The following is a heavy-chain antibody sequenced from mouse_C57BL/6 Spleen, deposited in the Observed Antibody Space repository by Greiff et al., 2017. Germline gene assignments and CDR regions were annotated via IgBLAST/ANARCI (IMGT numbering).Heavy chain of an antibody. J-gene: IGHJ4*01. D-gene: IGHD1-1*01. CDR3: ARGDSYYYGSSAHYYAMDY. V-gene: IGHV1-72*01. Sequence: VQLQQSGAELVKPGASVKLSCKASGYTFTSYWMHWVKQRPGRGLEWIGRIDPNSGGTKYNEKFKSKATLTVDKPSSTAYMQLSSLTSEDSAVYYCARGDSYYYGSSAHYYAMDYWGQGTSVTVSS. CDR2: IDPNSGGT. CDR1: GYTFTSYW.